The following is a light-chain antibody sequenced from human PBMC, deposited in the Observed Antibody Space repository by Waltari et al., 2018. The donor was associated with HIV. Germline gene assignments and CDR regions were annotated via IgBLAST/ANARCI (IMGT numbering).Light chain of an antibody. CDR2: QNN. Sequence: SFELTPSPSVSVYPGQTASITCPGATLGDAYVCWYQQNPGQSPALVIYQNNKRPSGIPGRFSGSNSGNTATLTISGTQAMDEADYYCQAWDSVTGVFGTGTKVTVL. CDR3: QAWDSVTGV. CDR1: TLGDAY. V-gene: IGLV3-1*01. J-gene: IGLJ1*01.